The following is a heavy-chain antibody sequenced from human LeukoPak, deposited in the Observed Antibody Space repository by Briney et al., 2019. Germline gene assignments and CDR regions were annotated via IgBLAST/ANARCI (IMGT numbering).Heavy chain of an antibody. CDR3: ARSLYSGYVYWFDP. D-gene: IGHD5-12*01. V-gene: IGHV1-69*05. CDR1: GGTFSSYA. J-gene: IGHJ5*02. Sequence: SVKVSCKASGGTFSSYAISWVRQAPGQGLEWMGSIIPIFGTANYAQKFQGGVTITTDESTSTAYMELSSLRSEDTAVYYCARSLYSGYVYWFDPWGQGTLVTVSS. CDR2: IIPIFGTA.